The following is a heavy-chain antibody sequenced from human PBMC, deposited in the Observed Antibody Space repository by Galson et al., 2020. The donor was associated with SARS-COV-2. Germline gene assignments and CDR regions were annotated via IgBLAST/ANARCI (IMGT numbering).Heavy chain of an antibody. J-gene: IGHJ4*02. V-gene: IGHV4-34*01. D-gene: IGHD5-12*01. CDR3: ARDSRDGYNEYFDY. Sequence: SQTLSLTCAVYGGSFSGYYWSWIRQPPGKGLEWSGEINHSGSTNYNPSLKSRVTISVDTSKNQFSLKLSSVTAADTAVYYCARDSRDGYNEYFDYWGQGTLVTVSS. CDR1: GGSFSGYY. CDR2: INHSGST.